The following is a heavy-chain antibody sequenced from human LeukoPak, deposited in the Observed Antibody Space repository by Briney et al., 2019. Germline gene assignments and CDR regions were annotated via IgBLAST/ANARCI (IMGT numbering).Heavy chain of an antibody. D-gene: IGHD2-21*01. CDR2: IKKKADGGTT. CDR1: ALTFSNVW. J-gene: IGHJ3*02. CDR3: TTDRPYCGGDCYRAFDS. Sequence: GGSLRLSCAASALTFSNVWMHWVRQAPGKGLEWVGRIKKKADGGTTDYAAPVKGRFTISRDDSKNTLYLQMNSLKIEDTAVYCCTTDRPYCGGDCYRAFDSWGQGTVVTVSS. V-gene: IGHV3-15*01.